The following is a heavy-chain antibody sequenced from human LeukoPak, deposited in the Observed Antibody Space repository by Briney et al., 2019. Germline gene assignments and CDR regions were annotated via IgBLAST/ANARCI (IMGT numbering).Heavy chain of an antibody. CDR3: TRRCKDAYTLYCFDY. V-gene: IGHV4-59*07. D-gene: IGHD5-24*01. Sequence: PSDTLSLTCTVSGGSINSYYWSWIRQPTGKGLECIGHMYYSGGTNYNPSLKSRVTTSVDTSKNQFSLKLSSVTAADTAVYYCTRRCKDAYTLYCFDYWGQGTLVTVSS. CDR1: GGSINSYY. CDR2: MYYSGGT. J-gene: IGHJ4*02.